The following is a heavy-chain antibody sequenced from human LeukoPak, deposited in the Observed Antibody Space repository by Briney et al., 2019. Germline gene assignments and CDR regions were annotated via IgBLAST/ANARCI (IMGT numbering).Heavy chain of an antibody. J-gene: IGHJ5*02. CDR2: IYTSGST. CDR3: ARLVPPRWFDP. D-gene: IGHD6-6*01. Sequence: PSETLSLTCTVSGGSISSGSYYWSWIRQPAGKGLEWIGRIYTSGSTNYNPSLKSRVTISVDTSKNQFSLKLSSVTAADTAVYYCARLVPPRWFDPWGQGTLVTVSS. V-gene: IGHV4-61*02. CDR1: GGSISSGSYY.